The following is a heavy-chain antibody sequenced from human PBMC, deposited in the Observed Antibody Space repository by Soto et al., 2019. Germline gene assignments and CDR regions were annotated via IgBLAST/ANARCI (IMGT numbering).Heavy chain of an antibody. CDR3: ATFPHFFDSSGYYPPGDY. Sequence: PGGSLRLSCAASRFTFSSYGMHWVRQAPGKGLEWVAVIWYDGSNKYYADSVKGRFTISRDNSKNTLYLQMNSLRAEDTAVYYCATFPHFFDSSGYYPPGDYWGQGTLGTAPQ. J-gene: IGHJ4*02. V-gene: IGHV3-33*01. CDR1: RFTFSSYG. D-gene: IGHD3-22*01. CDR2: IWYDGSNK.